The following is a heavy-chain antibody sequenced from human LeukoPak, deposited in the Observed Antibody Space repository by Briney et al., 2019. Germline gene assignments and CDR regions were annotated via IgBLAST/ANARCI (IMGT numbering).Heavy chain of an antibody. Sequence: GGSLRLSCAASGFTFRSYAMSWVRQASGKGLEWVSIIGSNGDRTFYADSVKGRFTISRDNSKNTLYLQMNSLRGEDTAVYYCVKDLARYYDTSGYEYFDYWGQGPLVSVSS. D-gene: IGHD3-22*01. CDR1: GFTFRSYA. V-gene: IGHV3-23*01. CDR3: VKDLARYYDTSGYEYFDY. CDR2: IGSNGDRT. J-gene: IGHJ4*02.